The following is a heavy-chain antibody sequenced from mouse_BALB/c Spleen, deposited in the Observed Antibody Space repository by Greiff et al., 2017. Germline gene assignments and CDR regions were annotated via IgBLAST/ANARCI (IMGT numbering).Heavy chain of an antibody. D-gene: IGHD2-4*01. J-gene: IGHJ3*01. CDR2: IYPGSGST. CDR3: AAYDYDWELFAY. CDR1: GYNFTSYW. Sequence: QVQLQQPGAELVKPGTSVKLSCKASGYNFTSYWINWVKLRPGQGLEWIGDIYPGSGSTNYNEKFKSKATLTVDTSSSTAYMQLSSLASEDSALYYWAAYDYDWELFAYWGQGTLVTVSA. V-gene: IGHV1-55*01.